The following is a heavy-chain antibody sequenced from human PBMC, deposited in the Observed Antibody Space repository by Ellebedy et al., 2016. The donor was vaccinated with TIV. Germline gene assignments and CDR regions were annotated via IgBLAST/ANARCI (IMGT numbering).Heavy chain of an antibody. CDR3: ARVSQLRFLEWYLDY. J-gene: IGHJ4*02. D-gene: IGHD3-3*01. CDR2: INYSGST. Sequence: SETLSLTCTVSGGSISNYYWSWVRQPPGKGLEWIGSINYSGSTYYNPYLKSRVTISVDTSKNHFSLKLNSVTAADTAKYYCARVSQLRFLEWYLDYWGQGTLVTVSS. CDR1: GGSISNYY. V-gene: IGHV4-59*01.